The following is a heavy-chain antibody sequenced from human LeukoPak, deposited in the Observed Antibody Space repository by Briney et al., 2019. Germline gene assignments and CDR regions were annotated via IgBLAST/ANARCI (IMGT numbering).Heavy chain of an antibody. Sequence: GRSLRLSCAASGFTFSSYAMHWVRQAPGKGLEWVAVISYDGSNKYYADSANGRFTISRDNSKSTMYLQMNSLRADDTAVYHCARDLVGHTRTFDYWGQGTLVTVSS. V-gene: IGHV3-30-3*01. J-gene: IGHJ4*02. D-gene: IGHD1-26*01. CDR2: ISYDGSNK. CDR3: ARDLVGHTRTFDY. CDR1: GFTFSSYA.